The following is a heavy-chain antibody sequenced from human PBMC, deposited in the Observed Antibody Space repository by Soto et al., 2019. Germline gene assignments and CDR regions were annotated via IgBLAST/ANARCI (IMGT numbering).Heavy chain of an antibody. CDR3: AKERYYDILTGPENYYYPYGMDV. D-gene: IGHD3-9*01. CDR1: GFTFSSYA. CDR2: ITGSGGYT. J-gene: IGHJ6*02. V-gene: IGHV3-23*01. Sequence: EVQLLESGGGLVQPVGSLRLSCAASGFTFSSYAMSWVRQAPGKGLEWVSDITGSGGYTFYADSVTGRFTISRDNSKNTLYLQMSSLRAEDPAVYYCAKERYYDILTGPENYYYPYGMDVWGQGTTVTVSS.